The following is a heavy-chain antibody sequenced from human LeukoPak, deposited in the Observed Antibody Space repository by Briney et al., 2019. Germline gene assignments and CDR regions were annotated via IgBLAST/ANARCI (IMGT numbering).Heavy chain of an antibody. CDR1: GGTFSSYA. V-gene: IGHV1-69*13. CDR3: ARGSGIVGATTPWFDP. D-gene: IGHD1-26*01. CDR2: IIPIFGTA. Sequence: ASVKVSCKASGGTFSSYAISWVRQAPGQGLEWMGGIIPIFGTANYAQKSEGRVTITADESTSTAYMELSSLRSEDTAVYYCARGSGIVGATTPWFDPWGQGTLVTVSS. J-gene: IGHJ5*02.